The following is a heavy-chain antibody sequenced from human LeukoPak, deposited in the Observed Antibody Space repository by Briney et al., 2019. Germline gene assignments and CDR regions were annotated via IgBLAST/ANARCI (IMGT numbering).Heavy chain of an antibody. V-gene: IGHV4-34*01. CDR1: GGSFSGYY. D-gene: IGHD5-12*01. J-gene: IGHJ4*02. Sequence: KPSETLSLTCAVYGGSFSGYYWSWIRQPPGKGLEWIGEINHSGSTNYNPSLKSRVTISVDTSKNQFSLKLSSVTAADTAVYYCARGERGYLDYWGQGTLSPSPQ. CDR2: INHSGST. CDR3: ARGERGYLDY.